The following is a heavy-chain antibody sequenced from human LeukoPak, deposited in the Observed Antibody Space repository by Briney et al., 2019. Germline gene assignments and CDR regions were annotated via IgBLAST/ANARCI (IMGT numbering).Heavy chain of an antibody. Sequence: GGSLRLSCAASGFTFSSYWMHWVRQAPGKGLVWVSRINSDGSSTSYADSVKGRFTISRDNAKNTLYLQMNSLRAEDTAVYYCASAAVGATTYAFDIWGQGTMVTVSS. CDR2: INSDGSST. CDR3: ASAAVGATTYAFDI. D-gene: IGHD1-26*01. V-gene: IGHV3-74*01. CDR1: GFTFSSYW. J-gene: IGHJ3*02.